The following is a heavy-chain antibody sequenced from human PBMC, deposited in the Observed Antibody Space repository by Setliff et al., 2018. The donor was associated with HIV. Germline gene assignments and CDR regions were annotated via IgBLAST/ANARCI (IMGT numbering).Heavy chain of an antibody. D-gene: IGHD6-6*01. Sequence: SETLSLTCTVSGGIISSDSFFWSWIRQPAGKGLEWIGHISATGSTNYNPSLKSRVTISVDTSKNQFSLRLSSVTAADTAVYYCARLVDSAAVPQDYFDYWGQGTLVTVSS. CDR2: ISATGST. J-gene: IGHJ4*02. V-gene: IGHV4-61*09. CDR3: ARLVDSAAVPQDYFDY. CDR1: GGIISSDSFF.